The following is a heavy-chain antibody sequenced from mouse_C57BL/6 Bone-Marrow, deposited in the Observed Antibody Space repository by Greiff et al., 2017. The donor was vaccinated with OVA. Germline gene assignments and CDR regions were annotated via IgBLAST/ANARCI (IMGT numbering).Heavy chain of an antibody. CDR3: AKSDDYSYWYFDV. CDR2: IWRGGST. Sequence: QVQLKESGPGLVQPSQSLSITCTVSGFSLTSYGVHWVRQSPGKGLEWLGVIWRGGSTDYNAAFMSRLSITKDNSKSQVFFKMNSLQADDTAIYYCAKSDDYSYWYFDVWGTGTTVTVSS. V-gene: IGHV2-5*01. D-gene: IGHD2-4*01. CDR1: GFSLTSYG. J-gene: IGHJ1*03.